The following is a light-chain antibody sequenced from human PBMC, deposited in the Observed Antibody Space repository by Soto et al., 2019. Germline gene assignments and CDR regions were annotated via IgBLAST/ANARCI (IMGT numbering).Light chain of an antibody. V-gene: IGKV1-5*03. CDR1: QSISSW. CDR2: KAS. CDR3: QQYNDNWT. Sequence: SQSISSWLAWYQQKPGTAPKLLIYKASTLQSGVPSRFSGSGSGTEFTLTISSLQPDDSATYYCQQYNDNWTFGQGTKV. J-gene: IGKJ1*01.